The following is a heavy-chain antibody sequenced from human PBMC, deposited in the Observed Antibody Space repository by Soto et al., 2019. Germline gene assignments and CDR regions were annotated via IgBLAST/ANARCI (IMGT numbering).Heavy chain of an antibody. Sequence: EVQLVESGGGLVQPGGSPKLSCAASGFTFSGSAMHWVRQASGKGLEWVGRIRSKANSYATAYAASVKGRFTISRDDSKNTAYLQMNSLKTEDTAMYYCTRRVDYYDSTGYAPWGQGTLVTVSS. CDR1: GFTFSGSA. CDR3: TRRVDYYDSTGYAP. CDR2: IRSKANSYAT. V-gene: IGHV3-73*01. D-gene: IGHD3-22*01. J-gene: IGHJ4*02.